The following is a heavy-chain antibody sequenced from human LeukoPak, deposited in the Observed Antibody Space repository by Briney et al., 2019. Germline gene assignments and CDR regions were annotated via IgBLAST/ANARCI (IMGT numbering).Heavy chain of an antibody. CDR1: GYSISSGYY. CDR2: IYHSGRT. J-gene: IGHJ4*02. Sequence: SETLSLTCALSGYSISSGYYWGWIRPPPGKGLEWIGVIYHSGRTYYNSSLKSRVTISVDTSKNQFSLKLSSVTAADTAVYYCARQMGTSLDYWGQGTLVTVSS. D-gene: IGHD5-24*01. CDR3: ARQMGTSLDY. V-gene: IGHV4-38-2*01.